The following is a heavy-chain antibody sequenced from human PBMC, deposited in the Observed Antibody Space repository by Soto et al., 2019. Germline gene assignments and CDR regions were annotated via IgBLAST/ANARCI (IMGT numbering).Heavy chain of an antibody. V-gene: IGHV1-18*01. CDR2: ISAYNGNT. CDR3: ARDLKQWLVNRPYNWFDP. Sequence: ASVKVSCKASGYTFTSYGISWARQAPGQGLEWMGWISAYNGNTNYAQKLQGRVTMTTDTSTSTAYMELRSLRSDDTAVYYCARDLKQWLVNRPYNWFDPWGQGTLVTVSS. CDR1: GYTFTSYG. D-gene: IGHD6-19*01. J-gene: IGHJ5*02.